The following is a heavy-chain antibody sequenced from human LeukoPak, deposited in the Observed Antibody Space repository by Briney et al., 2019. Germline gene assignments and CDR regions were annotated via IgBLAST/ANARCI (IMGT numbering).Heavy chain of an antibody. V-gene: IGHV3-7*01. Sequence: GGSLRLSCAASGFTFSSYWMNWVRQAPGKGLEWVANIREDGSEKYYVDSVKGRFTISRDNAKNLLHLQMNSLRVEDTAVYYCARDRNTDFWSGYYTNYFDYWDQGTLVTVSS. J-gene: IGHJ4*02. CDR1: GFTFSSYW. D-gene: IGHD3-3*01. CDR3: ARDRNTDFWSGYYTNYFDY. CDR2: IREDGSEK.